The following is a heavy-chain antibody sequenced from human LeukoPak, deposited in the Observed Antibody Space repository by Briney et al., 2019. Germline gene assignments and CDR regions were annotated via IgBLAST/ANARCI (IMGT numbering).Heavy chain of an antibody. CDR1: DYSIINDYY. Sequence: SETLPLTCSVSDYSIINDYYWGWIRQAPGKGLDWIGSIYHRGSTFYNPSLKSRLNILLDASKNQFSLNVMSVTAADTGVYYCARGGGRGGYYFDYWGQGTLVTVSS. J-gene: IGHJ4*02. CDR2: IYHRGST. V-gene: IGHV4-38-2*02. CDR3: ARGGGRGGYYFDY. D-gene: IGHD3-22*01.